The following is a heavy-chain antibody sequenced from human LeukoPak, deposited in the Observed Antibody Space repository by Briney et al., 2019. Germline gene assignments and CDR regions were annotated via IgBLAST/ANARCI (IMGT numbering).Heavy chain of an antibody. CDR2: IHPSGST. J-gene: IGHJ4*02. CDR1: GGSLNGHY. CDR3: ARGDDYRKTGY. V-gene: IGHV4-34*01. D-gene: IGHD4-11*01. Sequence: SETLSLTCAVFGGSLNGHYWSWIRQPPGKGLEWIGEIHPSGSTSYNPSLRSRVIMSLDTSKIQFSLRLTSVTAADTAVYYCARGDDYRKTGYWGQGTLVTVSS.